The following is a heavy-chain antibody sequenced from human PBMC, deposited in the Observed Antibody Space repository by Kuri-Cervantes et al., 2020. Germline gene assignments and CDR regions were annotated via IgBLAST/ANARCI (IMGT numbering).Heavy chain of an antibody. D-gene: IGHD3-3*01. V-gene: IGHV4-38-2*02. CDR2: ISHSGST. Sequence: GSLRLSCTVSGGSISSGYYWGWIRQPPGKGLEWIGSISHSGSTYYNPSLKSRVTISVDTSKNQFSLNLSSLTAADTAVYYCASTGGNTGGYYSYWGQGTLVTVSS. CDR1: GGSISSGYY. J-gene: IGHJ4*02. CDR3: ASTGGNTGGYYSY.